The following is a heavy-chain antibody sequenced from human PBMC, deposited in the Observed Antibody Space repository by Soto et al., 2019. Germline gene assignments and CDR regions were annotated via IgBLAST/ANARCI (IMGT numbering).Heavy chain of an antibody. CDR2: INHSGST. V-gene: IGHV4-34*01. D-gene: IGHD6-6*01. CDR3: ARTRRASSSSGGRMDYYYYYMDV. CDR1: GGSFSGYY. J-gene: IGHJ6*03. Sequence: SETLSLTCAVYGGSFSGYYWSWIRQPPGKGLEWIGEINHSGSTNYNPSLKSRVTISVDTSKNQFSLKLSSVTAADTAVYYCARTRRASSSSGGRMDYYYYYMDVWGKGTTVTVSS.